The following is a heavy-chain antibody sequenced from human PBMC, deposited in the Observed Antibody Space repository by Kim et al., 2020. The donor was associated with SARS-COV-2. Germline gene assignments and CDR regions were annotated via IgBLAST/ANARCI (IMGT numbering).Heavy chain of an antibody. V-gene: IGHV4-34*01. CDR1: GGSFSGYY. D-gene: IGHD6-13*01. Sequence: SETLSLTCAVYGGSFSGYYWSWIRQPPGKGLEWIGEINHGGSTNYNPSLKSRVTISMDPSENQFSLTVVSVTVADTAASWFESGPDYYVAPTGIGWGYWG. CDR3: ESGPDYYVAPTGIGWGY. CDR2: INHGGST. J-gene: IGHJ4*01.